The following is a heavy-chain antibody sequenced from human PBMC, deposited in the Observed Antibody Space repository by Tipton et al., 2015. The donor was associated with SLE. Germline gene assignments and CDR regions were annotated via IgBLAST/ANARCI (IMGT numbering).Heavy chain of an antibody. D-gene: IGHD3-16*01. V-gene: IGHV4-39*07. CDR1: GGSITSSSYY. Sequence: TLSLTCTVTGGSITSSSYYWGWIRQPPGMGLEWIGSIYFTGKTSYNPSLKSRVNLLLDTSKNQFSLRLRSVTAADTAVYYCARGGGRLGNWGQGTLVTVSS. CDR2: IYFTGKT. CDR3: ARGGGRLGN. J-gene: IGHJ4*02.